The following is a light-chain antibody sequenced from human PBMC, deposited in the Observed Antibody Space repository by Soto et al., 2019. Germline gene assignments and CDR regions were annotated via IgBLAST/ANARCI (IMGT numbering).Light chain of an antibody. CDR2: EVS. J-gene: IGLJ1*01. Sequence: QSALTQPASVSASPGQSITISCTGTTSDVGGYDYVSWYQQHPGKAPKLMIYEVSDRPSGISNRFSGSKSGNTASLTISGLQAEDEADYYCSSYTSTNTYVFGTGTKLTVL. CDR1: TSDVGGYDY. CDR3: SSYTSTNTYV. V-gene: IGLV2-14*01.